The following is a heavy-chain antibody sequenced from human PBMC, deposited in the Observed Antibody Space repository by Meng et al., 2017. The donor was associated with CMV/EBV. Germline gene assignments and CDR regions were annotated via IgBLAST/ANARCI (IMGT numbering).Heavy chain of an antibody. CDR3: AKELWDIVVVVAATRGGFWDY. J-gene: IGHJ4*02. CDR2: ISGSGGST. Sequence: GESLKISCAASGFTFSSYAMSWVRQAPGKGLEWVSAISGSGGSTYYADSVKGRFTISRDNSKNTLYLQMNSLRAEDTAVYYCAKELWDIVVVVAATRGGFWDYWGQGTLVTVSS. D-gene: IGHD2-15*01. V-gene: IGHV3-23*01. CDR1: GFTFSSYA.